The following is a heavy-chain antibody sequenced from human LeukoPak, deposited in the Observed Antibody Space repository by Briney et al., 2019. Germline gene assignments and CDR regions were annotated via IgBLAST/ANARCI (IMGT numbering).Heavy chain of an antibody. Sequence: ASVKVSCKASGYTFTSYYMHWVRQAPGQGLEWMGIINPSGGSTSYAQKFQGRVTMTRDTSTSTVYMGLSSLRSEDTAVYYCARVGIAAAGLDYWGQGTLVTVSS. CDR3: ARVGIAAAGLDY. CDR2: INPSGGST. V-gene: IGHV1-46*01. D-gene: IGHD6-13*01. J-gene: IGHJ4*02. CDR1: GYTFTSYY.